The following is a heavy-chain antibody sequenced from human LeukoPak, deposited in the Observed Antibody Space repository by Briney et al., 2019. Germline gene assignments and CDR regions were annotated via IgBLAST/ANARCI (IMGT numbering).Heavy chain of an antibody. D-gene: IGHD6-13*01. CDR2: INSDGSST. CDR1: GFTFSSYW. CDR3: ARGGVSSLEIDY. J-gene: IGHJ4*02. Sequence: PGGXLRLSCAASGFTFSSYWMHWVRQAPGKGLVWVSRINSDGSSTIYADSVRGGFTISRDNAKNTVYLQMNSLTAEDTAVYYCARGGVSSLEIDYWGQGTLVTVSS. V-gene: IGHV3-74*01.